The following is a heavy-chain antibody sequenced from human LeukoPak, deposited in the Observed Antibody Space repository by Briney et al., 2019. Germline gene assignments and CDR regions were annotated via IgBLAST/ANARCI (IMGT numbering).Heavy chain of an antibody. Sequence: TGGSLRLSCAASGFTFSSYAMSWVRQAPGKGLEWVSAISGGGGITYYADSVKGRFTISRDNSKNTLYLQMNSLRAEDTAVYYCAKDPAYSGSYYDYWGQGTLVTVSS. CDR3: AKDPAYSGSYYDY. D-gene: IGHD1-26*01. V-gene: IGHV3-23*01. CDR2: ISGGGGIT. J-gene: IGHJ4*02. CDR1: GFTFSSYA.